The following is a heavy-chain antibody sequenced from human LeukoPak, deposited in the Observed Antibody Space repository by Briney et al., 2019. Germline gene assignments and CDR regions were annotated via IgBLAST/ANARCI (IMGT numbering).Heavy chain of an antibody. V-gene: IGHV3-15*01. CDR1: GFTFSNAW. D-gene: IGHD5-24*01. CDR2: IKSKTDGGTT. CDR3: TTDPQMATTYYFDY. Sequence: GGSLRLSCAASGFTFSNAWMSWVRQAPGKGPEWVGRIKSKTDGGTTDYAAPVKGRFTISRDDSKNTLYLQVNSLKTEDTAVYYCTTDPQMATTYYFDYWGQGTLVTVSS. J-gene: IGHJ4*02.